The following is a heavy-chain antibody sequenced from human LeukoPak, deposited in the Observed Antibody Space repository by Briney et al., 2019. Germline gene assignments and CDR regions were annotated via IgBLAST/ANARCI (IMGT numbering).Heavy chain of an antibody. J-gene: IGHJ4*02. V-gene: IGHV3-30*18. CDR1: GFTFSSYG. CDR2: ISYDGSNK. Sequence: PGRSLRLSCAASGFTFSSYGMHWVRQAPGKGLEWVAVISYDGSNKYYADSVKGRFTISRDNSKNTLYLQMNSLRAEDTAAYYCAKDRDTAMDFDYWGQGTLVTVSS. D-gene: IGHD5-18*01. CDR3: AKDRDTAMDFDY.